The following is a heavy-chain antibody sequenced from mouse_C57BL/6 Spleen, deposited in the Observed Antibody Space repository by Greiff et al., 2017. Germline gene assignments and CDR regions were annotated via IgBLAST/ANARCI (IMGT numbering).Heavy chain of an antibody. Sequence: GGGLVQPKGSLNLSCAASGFSFNPYAMNWVRQAPGKGLEWVARIRSKSNNYATYYADSVKDRFTISRADSESMLYLQMNNLKTEDTSMYYCVSERGYYDYDMGYWYFDVWGTGTTVTVSS. D-gene: IGHD2-4*01. CDR3: VSERGYYDYDMGYWYFDV. CDR1: GFSFNPYA. J-gene: IGHJ1*03. CDR2: IRSKSNNYAT. V-gene: IGHV10-1*01.